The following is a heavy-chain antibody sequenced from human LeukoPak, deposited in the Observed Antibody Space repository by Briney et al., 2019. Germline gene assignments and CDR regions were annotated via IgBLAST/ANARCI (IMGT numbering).Heavy chain of an antibody. CDR2: ISYDGSNK. CDR3: ARDRFVVSYFDC. Sequence: GGSLRLSCAASGFTFSSYAMHWVRQAPGKGLESVAVISYDGSNKYYADSVKGRFTISRDNSKNTLYLQMNSLRAEDTAVYYCARDRFVVSYFDCWGQGTLVTVSS. J-gene: IGHJ4*02. CDR1: GFTFSSYA. V-gene: IGHV3-30*04. D-gene: IGHD2-21*01.